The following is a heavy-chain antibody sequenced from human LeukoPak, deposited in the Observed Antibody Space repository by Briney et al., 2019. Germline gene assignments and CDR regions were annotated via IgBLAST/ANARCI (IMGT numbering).Heavy chain of an antibody. V-gene: IGHV3-43*01. CDR1: GFTFDHYT. D-gene: IGHD3-3*01. CDR3: ARDDLRSGSGAFDI. CDR2: ISWDGGST. Sequence: GSLRLSCAASGFTFDHYTMHWVRQAPGKGLEWVSLISWDGGSTYYADSVKGRFTISRDNAKNSLYLQMNSLRAEDTAVYYCARDDLRSGSGAFDIWGQGTLVTVSS. J-gene: IGHJ4*02.